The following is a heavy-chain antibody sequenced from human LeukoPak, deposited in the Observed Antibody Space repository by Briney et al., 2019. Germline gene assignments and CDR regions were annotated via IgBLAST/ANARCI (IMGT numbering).Heavy chain of an antibody. V-gene: IGHV4-34*01. CDR3: ARERYGDYDSYYFDY. Sequence: SETLSLTCAVYGESFSGYYWSWIRQPPGKGLEWIGEINHSGSTNYIPSLKSRVTISVDTSKNQFSLKLSSVTAADTAVYYCARERYGDYDSYYFDYWGQGTLVTVSS. D-gene: IGHD4-17*01. CDR1: GESFSGYY. CDR2: INHSGST. J-gene: IGHJ4*02.